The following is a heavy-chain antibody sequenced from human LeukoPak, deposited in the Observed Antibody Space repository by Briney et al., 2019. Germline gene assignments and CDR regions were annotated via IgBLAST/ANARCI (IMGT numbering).Heavy chain of an antibody. J-gene: IGHJ4*02. V-gene: IGHV4-61*01. D-gene: IGHD6-19*01. CDR2: IYYSGST. Sequence: PSETLSLTCTVSGVSVSSGSYYWSWIRQPPGRGLEWIGYIYYSGSTYYNPSLKSRVTISVDTSKNQFSLKLSSVTAADTAVYYCARDWYSSGWSDYWGQGTLVTVSS. CDR3: ARDWYSSGWSDY. CDR1: GVSVSSGSYY.